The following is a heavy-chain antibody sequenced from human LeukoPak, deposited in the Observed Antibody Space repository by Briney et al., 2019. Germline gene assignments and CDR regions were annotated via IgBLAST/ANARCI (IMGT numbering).Heavy chain of an antibody. CDR1: EFTFSNYG. CDR3: AKGSRHEYNWFDP. V-gene: IGHV3-30*18. D-gene: IGHD1-26*01. Sequence: GGSLRLSCAASEFTFSNYGMHWVRQAPGKGLEWVAVISYDGSNKYYSDSVKGRFTISRDNSKNTLYLQMNSLRAEDTAVYYCAKGSRHEYNWFDPWGQGTLVTVSS. J-gene: IGHJ5*02. CDR2: ISYDGSNK.